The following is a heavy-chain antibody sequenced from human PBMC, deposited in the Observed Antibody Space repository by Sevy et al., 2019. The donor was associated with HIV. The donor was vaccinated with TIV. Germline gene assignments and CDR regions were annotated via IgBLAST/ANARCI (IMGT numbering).Heavy chain of an antibody. D-gene: IGHD3-10*01. V-gene: IGHV1-2*02. Sequence: ASVKVSCKASGYTFTGYYMHWVRQAPGQGLEWMGWINPNSGDTNYAQKFQGRVTMTRDTSISTAYMELSRLRSDDTAVYYCAREWIITMVRGVNYYYGMDVWGQGTTVTVSS. CDR2: INPNSGDT. CDR3: AREWIITMVRGVNYYYGMDV. CDR1: GYTFTGYY. J-gene: IGHJ6*02.